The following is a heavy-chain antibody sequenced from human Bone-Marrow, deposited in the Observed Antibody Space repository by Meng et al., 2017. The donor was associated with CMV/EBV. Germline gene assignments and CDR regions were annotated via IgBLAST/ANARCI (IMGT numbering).Heavy chain of an antibody. CDR3: ARDVLRYCSSTSCYRSFDY. J-gene: IGHJ4*02. Sequence: SETLSLTCTVSGGSISSGDYYWSWIRQPPGKGLEWIGYVFYSGSTYYNPSLKSRVIISLDTSKNQFSLRLTSVTAADTAVYYCARDVLRYCSSTSCYRSFDYWGQGTLVTVSS. CDR2: VFYSGST. D-gene: IGHD2-2*02. V-gene: IGHV4-30-4*08. CDR1: GGSISSGDYY.